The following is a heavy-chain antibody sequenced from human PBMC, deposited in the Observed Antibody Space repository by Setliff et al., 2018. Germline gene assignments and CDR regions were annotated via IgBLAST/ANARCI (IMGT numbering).Heavy chain of an antibody. CDR1: GGTFSSYA. Sequence: ASVKVSCKASGGTFSSYAISWVRQAPGQGLEWLGGIIPIFGTANYAQKFQGRVTITADESTSTAYMALSSLRSEDTAVYYCARVQQLGTFDYWGQGTLVTVSS. CDR2: IIPIFGTA. CDR3: ARVQQLGTFDY. V-gene: IGHV1-69*13. J-gene: IGHJ4*02. D-gene: IGHD6-13*01.